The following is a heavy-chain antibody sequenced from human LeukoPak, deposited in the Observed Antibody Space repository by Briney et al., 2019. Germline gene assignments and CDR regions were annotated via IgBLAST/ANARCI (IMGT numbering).Heavy chain of an antibody. CDR2: ISTSGGST. CDR1: GFTFSTYV. D-gene: IGHD1-26*01. J-gene: IGHJ4*02. V-gene: IGHV3-23*01. CDR3: ARHGNYCFDY. Sequence: GGSLRLSCAASGFTFSTYVMNWVRQAPGKGLEWVSTISTSGGSTFYADSVKGRSTISRDNSKNTLYLQMISLRAEDTAVYYCARHGNYCFDYWGQGTLVTVSS.